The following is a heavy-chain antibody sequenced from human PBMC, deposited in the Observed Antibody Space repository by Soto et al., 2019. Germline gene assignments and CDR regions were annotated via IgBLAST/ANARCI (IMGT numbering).Heavy chain of an antibody. CDR1: GFTFSSYA. Sequence: QVQLVESEGGVVQPGRSLRLSCAASGFTFSSYAMHWVRQAPGKGLEWVAVISYDGSNKYYADSVKGRFTISRDNSKNTLYLQMNSLRAEDTAVYYCARARDDDSSGSDAFDIWGQGTMVTVSS. CDR2: ISYDGSNK. D-gene: IGHD3-22*01. CDR3: ARARDDDSSGSDAFDI. V-gene: IGHV3-30-3*01. J-gene: IGHJ3*02.